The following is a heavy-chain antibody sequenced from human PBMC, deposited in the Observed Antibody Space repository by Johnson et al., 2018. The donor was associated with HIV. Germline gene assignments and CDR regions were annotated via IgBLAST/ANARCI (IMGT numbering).Heavy chain of an antibody. CDR1: GFTFNNYA. V-gene: IGHV3-30-3*01. CDR2: ISYDGSSK. CDR3: ARGESIYYDNSYYAFDI. Sequence: QVQLVESGGGVVQPGRSLRLSCAASGFTFNNYAMHWVRQAPGRGLEWVTVISYDGSSKHHADSVKGRFTISRDNSKRTLYLQMNSLRAEDTAVYYCARGESIYYDNSYYAFDIWGQGTMVTVSS. J-gene: IGHJ3*02. D-gene: IGHD3-22*01.